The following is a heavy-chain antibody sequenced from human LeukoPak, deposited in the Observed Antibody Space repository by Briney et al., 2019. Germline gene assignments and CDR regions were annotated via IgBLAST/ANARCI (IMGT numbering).Heavy chain of an antibody. CDR3: ASSRSISGYSDY. V-gene: IGHV3-53*01. Sequence: GGSLRLPCAASGLTVSSNYMRWVRQAPGKGLEWVSTIFTGDGTHYADSVKGRFTISRDNSKNTLYLQMNGLRAEDTAVYYCASSRSISGYSDYWGQGTLVTVSS. CDR2: IFTGDGT. CDR1: GLTVSSNY. J-gene: IGHJ4*02. D-gene: IGHD3-22*01.